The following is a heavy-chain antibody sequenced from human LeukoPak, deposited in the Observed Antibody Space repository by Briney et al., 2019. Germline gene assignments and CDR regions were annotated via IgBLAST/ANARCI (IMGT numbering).Heavy chain of an antibody. CDR2: IYPGDSDT. CDR1: GYSFTSYW. V-gene: IGHV5-51*01. Sequence: GESLKISCKGSGYSFTSYWIGWVRQMPGKGLEWMRIIYPGDSDTRYSPSFQGQVTISADKSISTAYLQWSSLKASDTAMYYCGTSTPYYNFDYWGQGTLVTVSS. D-gene: IGHD3-10*01. J-gene: IGHJ4*02. CDR3: GTSTPYYNFDY.